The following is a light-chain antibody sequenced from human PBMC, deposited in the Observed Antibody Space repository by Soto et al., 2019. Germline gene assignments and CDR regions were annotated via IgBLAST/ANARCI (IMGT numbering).Light chain of an antibody. J-gene: IGKJ4*01. CDR2: ATS. Sequence: DIVLTQSPGTLSLSPGDGVTLSCRASQSVSSRYFAWYQKKPGQAPRLLIYATSTRATGIPDRFSGSGSGTDITLTINRLEPEDFAVYYCQWSGGSVSFGGGTKVE. V-gene: IGKV3-20*01. CDR1: QSVSSRY. CDR3: QWSGGSVS.